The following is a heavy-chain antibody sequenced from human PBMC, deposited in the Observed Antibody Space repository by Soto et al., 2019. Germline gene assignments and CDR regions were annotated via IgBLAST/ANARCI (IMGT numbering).Heavy chain of an antibody. CDR1: GFTFSSYS. CDR2: ISSSSSTI. V-gene: IGHV3-48*02. D-gene: IGHD2-15*01. CDR3: ASSSAKLLHFDY. J-gene: IGHJ4*02. Sequence: PGGSLRLSCAASGFTFSSYSMNWVRQAPGKGLEWVSYISSSSSTIYYADTVKGRFTISRDNAKNSQYLQMNSLRDEDTAVYYCASSSAKLLHFDYWGQGTLVTVSS.